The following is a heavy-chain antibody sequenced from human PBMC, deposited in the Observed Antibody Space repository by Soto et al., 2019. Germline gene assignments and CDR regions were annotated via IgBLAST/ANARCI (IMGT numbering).Heavy chain of an antibody. V-gene: IGHV3-7*01. Sequence: GGSLRLSCAASGFTFSSYWMSWVRQAPWKWLEWVANIKQDGSEKYYVDSVKGRFTISRDNAKNSLYLQMNSLRAEDTAVYYCARDPVATISYYYFRMDVWGQGTTVTVSS. J-gene: IGHJ6*02. CDR1: GFTFSSYW. CDR3: ARDPVATISYYYFRMDV. D-gene: IGHD5-12*01. CDR2: IKQDGSEK.